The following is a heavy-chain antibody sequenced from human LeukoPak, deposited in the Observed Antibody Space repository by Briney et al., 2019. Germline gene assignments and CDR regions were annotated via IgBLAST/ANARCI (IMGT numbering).Heavy chain of an antibody. V-gene: IGHV3-23*01. CDR1: GFTFSSYA. CDR2: ISGSGGST. J-gene: IGHJ4*02. D-gene: IGHD1-26*01. CDR3: AKMFREVGATFPDY. Sequence: GGSLRLSCAASGFTFSSYAMSWVRQAPGKGLEWVSAISGSGGSTYYADSVKGRFTISRDNSKNTLYLQMNSLRAEDTAVYYCAKMFREVGATFPDYWGQGTLVTVSS.